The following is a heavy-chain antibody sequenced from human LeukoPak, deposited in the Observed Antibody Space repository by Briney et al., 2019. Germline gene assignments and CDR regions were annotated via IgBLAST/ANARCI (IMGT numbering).Heavy chain of an antibody. V-gene: IGHV4-4*07. Sequence: SETLSLTCTVSGGSMSAYYWNWMRQSAGKGLEWIGRIYFGGSTYYNPSLEGRVSMSVDTSKNQFSLKINSATAADTAVYYCARYIPARPGFDYWGQGTLVTVSS. CDR1: GGSMSAYY. D-gene: IGHD6-6*01. J-gene: IGHJ4*02. CDR3: ARYIPARPGFDY. CDR2: IYFGGST.